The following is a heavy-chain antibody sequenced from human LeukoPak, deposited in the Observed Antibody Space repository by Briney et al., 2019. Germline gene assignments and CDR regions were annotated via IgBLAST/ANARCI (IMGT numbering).Heavy chain of an antibody. CDR1: GFTFSSYE. Sequence: PGGSLRLSCVASGFTFSSYEMNWVRQAPGMGLEWVSYISNGGYTSYYASSVKGRFTISRDNAKNTLYLQMNSLRVEDTAVYYCARHRLGGLDYWGQGALVTVSS. CDR2: ISNGGYTS. CDR3: ARHRLGGLDY. J-gene: IGHJ4*02. V-gene: IGHV3-48*03. D-gene: IGHD3-16*01.